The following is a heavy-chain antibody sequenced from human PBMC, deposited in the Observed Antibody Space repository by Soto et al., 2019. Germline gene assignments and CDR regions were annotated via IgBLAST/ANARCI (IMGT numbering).Heavy chain of an antibody. CDR2: IWHDGSNK. CDR3: ARGPHHIAAAGTRYDFDH. V-gene: IGHV3-33*01. CDR1: GFTFSSYG. J-gene: IGHJ4*01. Sequence: GGSLRRSLATSGFTFSSYGMHWVRQAPGKVLEWVAVIWHDGSNKYYAYSVKGRFTISRDNSNNTLYLQMNSLRADDTAVFYLARGPHHIAAAGTRYDFDHGGRGAMVTVSS. D-gene: IGHD6-13*01.